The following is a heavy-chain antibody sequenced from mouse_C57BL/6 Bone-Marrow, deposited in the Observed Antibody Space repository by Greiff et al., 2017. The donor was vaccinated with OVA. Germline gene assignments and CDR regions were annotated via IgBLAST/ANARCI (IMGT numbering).Heavy chain of an antibody. CDR1: GYTFTSYW. D-gene: IGHD2-3*01. Sequence: QVQLQQPGAELVQPGASVKVSCKASGYTFTSYWMHWVKQRPGQGLEWIGRIHPSDSDTNYNQKFKGKATLTVDKSSSTAYMQLSSLTSEDSAVYYCAINDGYPGWFAYWGQGTLVTVSA. CDR2: IHPSDSDT. J-gene: IGHJ3*01. V-gene: IGHV1-74*01. CDR3: AINDGYPGWFAY.